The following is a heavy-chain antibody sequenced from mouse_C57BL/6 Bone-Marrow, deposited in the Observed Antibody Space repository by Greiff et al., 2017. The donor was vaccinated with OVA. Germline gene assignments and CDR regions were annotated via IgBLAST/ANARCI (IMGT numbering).Heavy chain of an antibody. CDR2: LSRGGSYT. CDR3: ARQALYSNYDD. J-gene: IGHJ2*01. Sequence: EVMLVESGGDLVKPGGSLKLSCAASGFTFSSYGMSWVRQTPDQRLEWVATLSRGGSYTYYPDSVKGRFPISRDNAKNTLYLQMSSLKSEDTAMYYSARQALYSNYDDWGQGTTLTVSS. CDR1: GFTFSSYG. V-gene: IGHV5-6*01. D-gene: IGHD2-5*01.